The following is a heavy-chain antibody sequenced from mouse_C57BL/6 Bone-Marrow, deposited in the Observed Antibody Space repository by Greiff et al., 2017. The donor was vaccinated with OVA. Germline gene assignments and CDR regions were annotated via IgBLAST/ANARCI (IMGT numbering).Heavy chain of an antibody. J-gene: IGHJ2*01. CDR1: GYAFSSSW. CDR3: ARWDYYGSLYYFDY. CDR2: IYPGDGDT. D-gene: IGHD1-1*01. V-gene: IGHV1-82*01. Sequence: LVEPGASVKISCKASGYAFSSSWMNWVKQRPGKGLEWIGRIYPGDGDTNYNGKFKGKATLTADKSSSTAYMQLSSLTSEDSAVYFCARWDYYGSLYYFDYWGQGTTLTVSS.